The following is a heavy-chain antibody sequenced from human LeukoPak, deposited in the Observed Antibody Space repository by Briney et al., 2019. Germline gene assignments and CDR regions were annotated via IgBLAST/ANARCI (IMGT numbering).Heavy chain of an antibody. CDR1: GFTVRTNY. Sequence: GGSLRLSCAASGFTVRTNYMSWVRQAPGKGLEWVSLIHDDGSTYYTDSVKGRFTISRDNSKNTLYLQMNSLRAEDTAVYYCAKVLGGVALLVGYFQHWGQGTLVTVSS. J-gene: IGHJ1*01. V-gene: IGHV3-53*01. CDR3: AKVLGGVALLVGYFQH. CDR2: IHDDGST. D-gene: IGHD3-16*01.